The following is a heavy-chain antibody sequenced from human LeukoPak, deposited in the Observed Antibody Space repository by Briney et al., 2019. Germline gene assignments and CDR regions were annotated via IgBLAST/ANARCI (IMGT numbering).Heavy chain of an antibody. Sequence: SETLSLTCTVSGGSISSSSYYWGWIRQPPGKGLEWIGRIYYSGSTYYNPSLKSRVTISVDTSKNQFSLKLSSVTAADTAVYYCARPGTGAAADNWFDPWGQGTLVTVSS. CDR2: IYYSGST. D-gene: IGHD6-13*01. CDR1: GGSISSSSYY. J-gene: IGHJ5*02. V-gene: IGHV4-39*01. CDR3: ARPGTGAAADNWFDP.